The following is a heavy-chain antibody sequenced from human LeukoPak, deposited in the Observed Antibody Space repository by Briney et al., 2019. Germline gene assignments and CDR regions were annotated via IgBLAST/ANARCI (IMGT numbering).Heavy chain of an antibody. V-gene: IGHV3-48*01. CDR2: ISSSTSTI. J-gene: IGHJ3*02. CDR3: ARDYVWGNAFDI. D-gene: IGHD3-16*01. CDR1: GFTFSSYS. Sequence: GGSLRLSCAASGFTFSSYSMNWVCQAPGKGLEWISYISSSTSTIYYADSVKGRFTISRDNAKNSLYLQMNSLRAEDTAVYYCARDYVWGNAFDIWGQGTMVTVSS.